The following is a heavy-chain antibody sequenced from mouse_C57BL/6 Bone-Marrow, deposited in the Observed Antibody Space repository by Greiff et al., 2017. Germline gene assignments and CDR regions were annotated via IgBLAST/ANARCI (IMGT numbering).Heavy chain of an antibody. V-gene: IGHV1-62-2*01. Sequence: VQLVESGAELVKPGASVKLSCKASGYTFTEYTIHWVKQRSGQGLEWIGWFYPGSGSIKYNEKFKDKATLTADKSSSPVYMELSRLTSEDSAVYFGARQRTSFYGSSLYYFDYWGQGTTLTVAS. J-gene: IGHJ2*01. CDR1: GYTFTEYT. CDR3: ARQRTSFYGSSLYYFDY. D-gene: IGHD1-1*01. CDR2: FYPGSGSI.